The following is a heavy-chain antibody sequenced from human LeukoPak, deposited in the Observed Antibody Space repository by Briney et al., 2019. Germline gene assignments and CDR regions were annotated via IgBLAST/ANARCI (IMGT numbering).Heavy chain of an antibody. V-gene: IGHV1-8*01. J-gene: IGHJ4*02. CDR1: RYTFTSYD. CDR3: ARSSVGARRRIDY. Sequence: ASVKVSCKASRYTFTSYDINWVRPATGQGLEWMGWMNPNSGNTGYAQKFQGRVTMTRSTSINTAYMELNSLTSEDTAVYYCARSSVGARRRIDYWGQGTLVTVSS. D-gene: IGHD1-26*01. CDR2: MNPNSGNT.